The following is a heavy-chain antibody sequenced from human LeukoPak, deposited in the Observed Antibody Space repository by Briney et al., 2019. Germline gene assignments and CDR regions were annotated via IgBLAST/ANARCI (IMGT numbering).Heavy chain of an antibody. CDR2: IYYSGGT. Sequence: PSETLSLTCTVSGGSISSYYGSWIRHPPGKGLGWIGYIYYSGGTNYNPSLKSRVTISLDTSKNQFSLKLSSVTAADTAVYYCASVTVSGSGWLLDYWGQGSLVTVSS. J-gene: IGHJ4*02. D-gene: IGHD6-19*01. CDR1: GGSISSYY. CDR3: ASVTVSGSGWLLDY. V-gene: IGHV4-59*01.